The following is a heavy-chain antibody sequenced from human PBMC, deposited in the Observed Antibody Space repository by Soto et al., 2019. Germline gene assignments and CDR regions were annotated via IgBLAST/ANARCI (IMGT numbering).Heavy chain of an antibody. CDR2: LYHSGST. Sequence: SGTLSLTCAVSGYPISSGYYWGWIRQSPGKGLEWIGSLYHSGSTYYNPSLKSRVTISVDSSKNQFSLRLTSVTAADTAVYYCARKSYYDFWSGYQRGFDLWGHGTVVTVSS. D-gene: IGHD3-3*01. V-gene: IGHV4-38-2*01. CDR1: GYPISSGYY. J-gene: IGHJ4*01. CDR3: ARKSYYDFWSGYQRGFDL.